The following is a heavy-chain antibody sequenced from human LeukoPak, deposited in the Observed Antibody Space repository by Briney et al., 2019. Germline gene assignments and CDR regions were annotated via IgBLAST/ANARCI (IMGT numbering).Heavy chain of an antibody. CDR1: GYTLTELS. Sequence: ASVKVSCKVSGYTLTELSMHWVRQAPGKGLEWMGGFDPEDGETIYAQKFQGRVTMTEDTSTDTAYMELSSLRSEDTAVYYCARDEYYYGSGSYSWFDPWGQGTLVTVSS. D-gene: IGHD3-10*01. CDR3: ARDEYYYGSGSYSWFDP. V-gene: IGHV1-24*01. CDR2: FDPEDGET. J-gene: IGHJ5*02.